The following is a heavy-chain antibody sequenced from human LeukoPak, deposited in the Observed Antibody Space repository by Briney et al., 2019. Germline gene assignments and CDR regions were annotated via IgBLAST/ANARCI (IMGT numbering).Heavy chain of an antibody. Sequence: GGSLRLSCAASGFTFSSYAMSWVRQAPGKGLEWVSAISGSGGSTYYADSVKGRFTISRDNSKNTLYLQMNSLRAEDTAVYYCAKPPRSVLERRPGPLPDYWGQGTLVTVSS. D-gene: IGHD1-1*01. V-gene: IGHV3-23*01. CDR1: GFTFSSYA. CDR2: ISGSGGST. J-gene: IGHJ4*02. CDR3: AKPPRSVLERRPGPLPDY.